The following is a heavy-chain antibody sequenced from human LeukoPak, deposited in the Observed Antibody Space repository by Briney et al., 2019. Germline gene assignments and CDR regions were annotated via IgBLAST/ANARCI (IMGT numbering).Heavy chain of an antibody. Sequence: SETLSLTCAVYGGSFSGYYWSWIRQPPGKGLEWIGEINHSGSTNYNPSLKSRVTISVDTSKNQFSLKLSSVTAADTAVYYCARRRVIITSTFHYYYYYYMDVWGKGTTVTISS. J-gene: IGHJ6*03. CDR3: ARRRVIITSTFHYYYYYYMDV. D-gene: IGHD3-10*01. V-gene: IGHV4-34*01. CDR2: INHSGST. CDR1: GGSFSGYY.